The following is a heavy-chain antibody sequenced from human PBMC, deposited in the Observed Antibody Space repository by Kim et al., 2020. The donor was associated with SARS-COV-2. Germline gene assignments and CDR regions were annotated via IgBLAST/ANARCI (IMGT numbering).Heavy chain of an antibody. CDR2: ISYDGSNK. CDR3: AKDVDTMIVVVNPLDY. CDR1: GFTFSSYG. D-gene: IGHD3-22*01. V-gene: IGHV3-30*18. J-gene: IGHJ4*02. Sequence: GGSLRLSCAASGFTFSSYGMHWVRQAPGKGLEWVAVISYDGSNKYYADSVKGRFTISRDNSKNTLYLQMNSLRAEDTAVYYCAKDVDTMIVVVNPLDYWGQGTLVTVSS.